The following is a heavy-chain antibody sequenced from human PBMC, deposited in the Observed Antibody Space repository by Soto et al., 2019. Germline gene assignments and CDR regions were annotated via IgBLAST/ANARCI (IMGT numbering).Heavy chain of an antibody. V-gene: IGHV4-39*07. CDR1: GGSIYRSGYY. CDR3: ARDRLTYYDFWSGYTPGEDYYYYYGMDV. Sequence: SETLSLTCTVSGGSIYRSGYYWGWIRQPPGRGLEWIGNIDYNGVTYSNPSLKSRVTISVDTSKNQFSLKLSSVTAADTAVYYCARDRLTYYDFWSGYTPGEDYYYYYGMDVWGQGTKVTVSS. J-gene: IGHJ6*02. D-gene: IGHD3-3*01. CDR2: IDYNGVT.